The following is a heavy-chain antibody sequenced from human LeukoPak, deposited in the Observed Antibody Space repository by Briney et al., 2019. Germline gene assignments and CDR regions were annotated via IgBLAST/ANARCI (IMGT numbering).Heavy chain of an antibody. V-gene: IGHV4-61*02. CDR3: ARYTGDLKTFDI. Sequence: PSETLSLTCTVSGGSISSGSYYWSWIRQPAGKGLEWIGRIYTSGSTNYNPSLKSRVTISVDTSKNQFSLKLSSVTAADTAVYYCARYTGDLKTFDIWAQGTMVTVSS. CDR2: IYTSGST. J-gene: IGHJ3*02. D-gene: IGHD7-27*01. CDR1: GGSISSGSYY.